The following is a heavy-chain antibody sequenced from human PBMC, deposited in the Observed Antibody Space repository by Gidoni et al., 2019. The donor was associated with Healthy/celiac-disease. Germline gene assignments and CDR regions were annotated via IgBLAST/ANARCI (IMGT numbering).Heavy chain of an antibody. J-gene: IGHJ4*02. Sequence: QVQLQQWGAGLLKLSETLSLTCAVYGGSFSGYYWSWIPQPPGKGLEWIGEINHSGSTNYNPSLKSRVTISVDTSKNQFSLKLSSVTAADTAVYYCASGYCSGGSCSPPLDYWGQGTLVTVSS. V-gene: IGHV4-34*01. CDR1: GGSFSGYY. CDR2: INHSGST. D-gene: IGHD2-15*01. CDR3: ASGYCSGGSCSPPLDY.